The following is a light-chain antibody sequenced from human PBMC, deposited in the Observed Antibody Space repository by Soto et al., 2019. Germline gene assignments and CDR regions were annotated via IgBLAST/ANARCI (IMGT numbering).Light chain of an antibody. Sequence: EIVMTQSPATLSVSPGERVTLSCRASQSVSSNLAWYQQKPGQAPRLLIYSASTRATGIPARFSGSGSGTEFTLTISSLQSEDFAVYYCLHYNNWPPWTFGQGTKVDIK. V-gene: IGKV3-15*01. CDR3: LHYNNWPPWT. CDR1: QSVSSN. CDR2: SAS. J-gene: IGKJ1*01.